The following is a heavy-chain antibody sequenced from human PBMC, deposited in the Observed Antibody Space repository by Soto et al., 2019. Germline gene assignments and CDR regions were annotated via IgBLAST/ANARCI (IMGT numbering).Heavy chain of an antibody. CDR3: ARVALGYDYADV. Sequence: GASVKVSCKAFGYTFNAFYMHWVRQAPGQGLEWMGVINPSGDGTSYAQKFQGRVTMTRETSTSTEYMELSSLRSEDTAVYYCARVALGYDYADVWGPGTTLTVSS. V-gene: IGHV1-46*02. CDR1: GYTFNAFY. CDR2: INPSGDGT. J-gene: IGHJ6*02. D-gene: IGHD4-17*01.